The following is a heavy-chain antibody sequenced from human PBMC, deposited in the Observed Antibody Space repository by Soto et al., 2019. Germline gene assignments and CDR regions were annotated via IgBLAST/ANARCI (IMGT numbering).Heavy chain of an antibody. Sequence: SQTLSLTCTVSGGSISSYYWSWIRQPPGKGLEWIGYIYYSGCTNYNPSLKSRVTISVDTSKSQFSLKLSSVTAADTAVYYCARVPGYSSSWYTYYYMDVWGKGTTVTVAS. D-gene: IGHD6-13*01. V-gene: IGHV4-59*01. CDR3: ARVPGYSSSWYTYYYMDV. J-gene: IGHJ6*03. CDR2: IYYSGCT. CDR1: GGSISSYY.